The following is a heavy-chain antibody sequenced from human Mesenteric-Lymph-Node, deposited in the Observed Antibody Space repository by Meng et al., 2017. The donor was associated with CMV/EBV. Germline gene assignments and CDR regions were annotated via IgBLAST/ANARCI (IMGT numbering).Heavy chain of an antibody. J-gene: IGHJ4*02. Sequence: SETLSLTCTVSGGSVSSGSYYWSWIRQPPGKGLEWIGYIYYSGSTNYNPSLKSRVTISVDTSKNQFSLKLSSVTAADTAVYYCARAEWELLFDYWGQGTLVTVSS. CDR3: ARAEWELLFDY. D-gene: IGHD1-26*01. CDR2: IYYSGST. CDR1: GGSVSSGSYY. V-gene: IGHV4-61*01.